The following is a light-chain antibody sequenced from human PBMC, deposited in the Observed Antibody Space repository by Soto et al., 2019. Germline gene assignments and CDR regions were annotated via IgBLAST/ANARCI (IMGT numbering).Light chain of an antibody. CDR3: LQDHDYQWT. V-gene: IGKV1-6*01. CDR1: HGYRRD. Sequence: AIQVTQAPSSLSASVGYRVTITCRATHGYRRDLGWYQQKPGKAPKLLIYAASDLQAEVPSRFSGSGSGTDFTLTISSLQAEDFATYYCLQDHDYQWTFGQGTKLEIK. J-gene: IGKJ2*02. CDR2: AAS.